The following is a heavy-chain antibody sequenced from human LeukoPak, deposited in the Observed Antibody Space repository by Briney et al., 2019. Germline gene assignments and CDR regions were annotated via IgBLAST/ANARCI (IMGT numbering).Heavy chain of an antibody. CDR2: INPSGGST. CDR3: AREDVVLVDAVRYYYYGMDV. V-gene: IGHV1-46*01. J-gene: IGHJ6*02. Sequence: GASVKVSCKASGYNFITYYMHWVRQAPGQGLEWMGIINPSGGSTSYAQKFQDRVTMTRDTSTSTAYMELSSLKSEDTAVYYCAREDVVLVDAVRYYYYGMDVWGQGTTVTVS. CDR1: GYNFITYY. D-gene: IGHD2-8*01.